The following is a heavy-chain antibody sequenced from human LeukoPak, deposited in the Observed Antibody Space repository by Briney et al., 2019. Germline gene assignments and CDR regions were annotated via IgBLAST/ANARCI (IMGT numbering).Heavy chain of an antibody. Sequence: AGGSLRLSCAASGFTFDDYAMHWVRQAPGKGLEWVSGISWNSGSIGYADSVKGRFTISRDNAKNSLYLQMNSLRAEDTALYYCAKDKISALSDYDYVWGSYRSGAFDIWGQGTMVTVSS. CDR2: ISWNSGSI. D-gene: IGHD3-16*02. J-gene: IGHJ3*02. V-gene: IGHV3-9*01. CDR3: AKDKISALSDYDYVWGSYRSGAFDI. CDR1: GFTFDDYA.